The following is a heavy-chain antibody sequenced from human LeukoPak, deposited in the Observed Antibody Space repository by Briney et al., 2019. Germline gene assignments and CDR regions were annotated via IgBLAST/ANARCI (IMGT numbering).Heavy chain of an antibody. CDR1: GFTFSTYS. CDR2: ITSDRRTI. J-gene: IGHJ4*02. Sequence: GSLRLSCAASGFTFSTYSMNWVRQAPGKGLEWVSYITSDRRTISYADPVKGRFTISRDNDKRLLYLQMDSLRAGDTAVYYCARSTSGTFDHWGQGMLVTVS. D-gene: IGHD5/OR15-5a*01. V-gene: IGHV3-48*01. CDR3: ARSTSGTFDH.